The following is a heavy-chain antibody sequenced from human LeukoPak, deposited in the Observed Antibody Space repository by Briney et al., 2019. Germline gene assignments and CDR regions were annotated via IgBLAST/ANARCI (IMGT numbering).Heavy chain of an antibody. CDR1: GYTFTVYY. CDR3: ARGGPHHGFDI. V-gene: IGHV1-2*02. Sequence: GASVKVTCKASGYTFTVYYMHWVRQAPGQGLEWMGWIVTNNGGTNYAQNFKGRVTMTRDTSVSTAYVEVSDLKSDDTAVYYCARGGPHHGFDIWAQGTMVTVSS. CDR2: IVTNNGGT. J-gene: IGHJ3*02.